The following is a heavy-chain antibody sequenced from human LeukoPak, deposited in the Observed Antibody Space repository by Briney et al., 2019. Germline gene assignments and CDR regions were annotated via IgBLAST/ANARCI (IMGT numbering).Heavy chain of an antibody. CDR3: ARRKFYRLGKKKEPNWFDS. CDR1: GFTFDSFD. J-gene: IGHJ5*01. D-gene: IGHD3-16*01. CDR2: ISGSGFHT. Sequence: PGGSLRLSCEASGFTFDSFDMTWVRQAPGKGLEWVSLISGSGFHTFYAASVEGRFTVSRDNSKNTMYLQMNTLRAEDTAIYYCARRKFYRLGKKKEPNWFDSWGQGTLATVSS. V-gene: IGHV3-23*01.